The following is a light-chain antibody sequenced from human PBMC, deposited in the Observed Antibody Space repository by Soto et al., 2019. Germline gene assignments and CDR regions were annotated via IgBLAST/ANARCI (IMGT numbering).Light chain of an antibody. V-gene: IGLV2-14*01. J-gene: IGLJ1*01. CDR1: SSDVGAYNY. Sequence: QSVLTQPASVSGSPGQSITISCTGTSSDVGAYNYVSWYQQYPGKVPKLMIYEVSNRPSGVSNRFSGSKSGNTASLTISGLQAEDEADYYCSSYTSSSPYVFGTGTKGTVL. CDR2: EVS. CDR3: SSYTSSSPYV.